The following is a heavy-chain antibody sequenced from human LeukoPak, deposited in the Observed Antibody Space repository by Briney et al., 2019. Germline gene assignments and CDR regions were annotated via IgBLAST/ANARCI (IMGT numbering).Heavy chain of an antibody. D-gene: IGHD4-17*01. V-gene: IGHV3-33*01. CDR2: IWYDGSNK. CDR3: ARAMTTVTTIGY. J-gene: IGHJ4*02. Sequence: GGSLRLSCAASGFTFSSYGMHWVRQAPGKGLEWVAVIWYDGSNKYYADSVKGRFTISRDNSKNTLYLQMNSLRAEDAAVYYCARAMTTVTTIGYWGQGTLVTVSS. CDR1: GFTFSSYG.